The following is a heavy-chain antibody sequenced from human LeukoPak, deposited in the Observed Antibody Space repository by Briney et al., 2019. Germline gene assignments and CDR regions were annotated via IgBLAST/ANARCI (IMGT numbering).Heavy chain of an antibody. J-gene: IGHJ5*02. D-gene: IGHD4-23*01. CDR2: ISAYNGNT. CDR3: ARDVGLGGNSGPNWFDP. Sequence: ASVKVSCKASGYTFTSYGISWVRQAPGQGLEWMGWISAYNGNTNYAQKLQGRVTMTTDTSTSTAYMELRSLRSDDTAVYYCARDVGLGGNSGPNWFDPWGQGTLVTVSS. CDR1: GYTFTSYG. V-gene: IGHV1-18*01.